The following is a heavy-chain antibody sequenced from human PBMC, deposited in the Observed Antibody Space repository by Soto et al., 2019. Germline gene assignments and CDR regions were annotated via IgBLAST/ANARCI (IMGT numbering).Heavy chain of an antibody. D-gene: IGHD4-17*01. CDR3: ARVGATVTTFFSHDY. CDR1: GGSISSGGYY. V-gene: IGHV4-31*03. J-gene: IGHJ4*02. CDR2: IYYSGST. Sequence: ASETLSLTCTVSGGSISSGGYYWSWIRQHPGKGLEWIGYIYYSGSTYYNPSLKSRVTISVDTSKNQFSLKLSSVTAADTAVYYCARVGATVTTFFSHDYWGQGTLVTV.